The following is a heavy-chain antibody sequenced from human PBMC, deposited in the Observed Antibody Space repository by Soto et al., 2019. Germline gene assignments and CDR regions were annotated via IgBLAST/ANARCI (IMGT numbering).Heavy chain of an antibody. CDR1: GFTFSNFG. CDR2: ISYDGSNK. J-gene: IGHJ4*02. CDR3: AKGQGFCSSTSCSTDY. D-gene: IGHD2-2*01. V-gene: IGHV3-30*18. Sequence: GGSLRLSCAASGFTFSNFGMHWVRQAPGKGLEWVAVISYDGSNKYYADSVKGRFTISRDNSKNTLHLQMNSLRAEDTAVYYCAKGQGFCSSTSCSTDYWGQGTLVTVSS.